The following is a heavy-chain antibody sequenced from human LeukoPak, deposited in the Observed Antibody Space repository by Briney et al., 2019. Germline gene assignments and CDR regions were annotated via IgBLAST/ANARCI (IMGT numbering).Heavy chain of an antibody. D-gene: IGHD2-15*01. CDR2: ISGNSGGRT. V-gene: IGHV3-23*01. CDR1: GFGFSNYA. Sequence: SGGSLRLSCAASGFGFSNYAMSWVRQAPGKGLEWVSGISGNSGGRTYYADSVKGRFTISRDKSKNTLYLQMNSLRVEDTAVYYCAKSLEVIASWFDPWGQGTLVTVSS. CDR3: AKSLEVIASWFDP. J-gene: IGHJ5*02.